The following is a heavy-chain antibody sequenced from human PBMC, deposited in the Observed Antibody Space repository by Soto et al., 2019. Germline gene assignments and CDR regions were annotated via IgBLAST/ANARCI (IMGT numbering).Heavy chain of an antibody. V-gene: IGHV4-31*03. CDR1: GGSISSGGYY. CDR3: AREYCTNGVCHYGMDV. CDR2: IYYSGST. D-gene: IGHD2-8*01. Sequence: SETLSLTCTVSGGSISSGGYYWSWIRQHPGKGLEWIGYIYYSGSTYYNPSLKSRVTISVDTSKNQFSLKLGSVTAADTAVYYCAREYCTNGVCHYGMDVWGQGTTVTVSS. J-gene: IGHJ6*02.